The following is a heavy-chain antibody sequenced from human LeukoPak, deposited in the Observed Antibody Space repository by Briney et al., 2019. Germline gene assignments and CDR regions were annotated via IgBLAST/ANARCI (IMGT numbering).Heavy chain of an antibody. CDR2: IHASGST. Sequence: SETLSLTCTVSGGSISGYFWSWIRQPPGKGLEWIGYIHASGSTNQSPSLKSRVTISVDTSKNQFSLKLTCVPAADTAVYYCARGRPVTGSFYFDYWGQGTLVTVSS. D-gene: IGHD1-26*01. V-gene: IGHV4-59*01. CDR1: GGSISGYF. J-gene: IGHJ4*02. CDR3: ARGRPVTGSFYFDY.